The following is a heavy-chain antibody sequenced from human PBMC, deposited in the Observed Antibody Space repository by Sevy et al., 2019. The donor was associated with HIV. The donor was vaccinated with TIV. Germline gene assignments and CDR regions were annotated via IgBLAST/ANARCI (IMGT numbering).Heavy chain of an antibody. D-gene: IGHD2-21*01. V-gene: IGHV3-9*01. CDR3: VIEIESGGANF. CDR2: MTMYSGNE. J-gene: IGHJ1*01. CDR1: GLILRDRA. Sequence: GGSLRLSCTASGLILRDRAMHWVRQTPGKGLEWVSGMTMYSGNEDYADFVKGRFTISRDNAKNSLNLQMDSLTLEDTALYYCVIEIESGGANFWGQGTLVTVSS.